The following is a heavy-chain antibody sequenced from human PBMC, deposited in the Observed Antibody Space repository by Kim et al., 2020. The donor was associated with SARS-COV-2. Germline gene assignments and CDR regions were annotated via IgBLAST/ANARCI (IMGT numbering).Heavy chain of an antibody. CDR3: ARSGNGYNAFGI. D-gene: IGHD5-12*01. CDR2: ISTRGESI. V-gene: IGHV3-11*01. J-gene: IGHJ4*02. CDR1: GLSFSDSY. Sequence: GGSLRLSCAASGLSFSDSYMNWVRQAPGKGLEWLSFISTRGESIFYADSVEGRFTISRDNAKNSLYLQMNYLRAEDTAVYYCARSGNGYNAFGIWGQGVLVTVSS.